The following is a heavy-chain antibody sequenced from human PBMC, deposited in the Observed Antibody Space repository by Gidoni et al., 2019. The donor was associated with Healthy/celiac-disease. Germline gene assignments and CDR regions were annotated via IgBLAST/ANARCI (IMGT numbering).Heavy chain of an antibody. V-gene: IGHV3-30*03. CDR2: ISYDGSNK. D-gene: IGHD3-10*01. J-gene: IGHJ4*02. CDR3: ASTEKRGFYYGSGSRDY. Sequence: QVQLVESGGGVVQPGRSLRLSCAASGFTFRSYGMHWVRQAPGKGLEWVAVISYDGSNKYYADSVKGRFTISRDNSKNTLYLQMNSLRAEDTAVYYCASTEKRGFYYGSGSRDYWGQGTLVTVSS. CDR1: GFTFRSYG.